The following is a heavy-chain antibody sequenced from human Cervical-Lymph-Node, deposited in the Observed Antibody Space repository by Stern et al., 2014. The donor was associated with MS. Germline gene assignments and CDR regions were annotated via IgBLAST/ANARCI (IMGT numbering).Heavy chain of an antibody. D-gene: IGHD6-13*01. CDR2: IFPGDSDA. V-gene: IGHV5-51*03. CDR3: ARRKYSSSYYYYFGMDV. J-gene: IGHJ6*02. CDR1: GYTFSNYW. Sequence: VQLLQSGAEVKKPGESLRISCKGSGYTFSNYWIGWVRQMPGKGLGWIGSIFPGDSDARYSPSFQGQITISADKSSNTAFLQWNSLKASDTAMYYCARRKYSSSYYYYFGMDVWGQGTTVTVSS.